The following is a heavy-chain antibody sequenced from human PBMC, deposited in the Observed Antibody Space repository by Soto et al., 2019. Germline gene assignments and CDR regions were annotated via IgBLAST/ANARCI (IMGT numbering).Heavy chain of an antibody. V-gene: IGHV1-18*04. CDR3: ARRELPGLESAFDI. J-gene: IGHJ3*02. CDR2: ISAYNGNT. CDR1: GYTFTSYG. Sequence: ASVKVSCKASGYTFTSYGISWVRQAPGQGLEWMGWISAYNGNTNYAQKLQGRVTMTTDTSTSTAYVELRSLRSDDTAVYYCARRELPGLESAFDIWGQGTMVTVSS. D-gene: IGHD1-26*01.